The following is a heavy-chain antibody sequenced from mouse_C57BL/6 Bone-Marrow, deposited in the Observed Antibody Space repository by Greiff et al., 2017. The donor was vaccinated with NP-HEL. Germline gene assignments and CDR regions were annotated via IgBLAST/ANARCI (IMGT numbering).Heavy chain of an antibody. CDR2: IWSGGSA. J-gene: IGHJ1*03. CDR1: GFSLTSYG. Sequence: VQLQQSGPGLVQPSQSLSITCTVSGFSLTSYGVHWVRQSPGKGLEWLGVIWSGGSADYNAAFISRLRLSKDNSKSQVFFKMNILQADDTAIYDCARNSYYGPYWYFDVWGTGTTVTVSS. CDR3: ARNSYYGPYWYFDV. D-gene: IGHD2-10*01. V-gene: IGHV2-2*01.